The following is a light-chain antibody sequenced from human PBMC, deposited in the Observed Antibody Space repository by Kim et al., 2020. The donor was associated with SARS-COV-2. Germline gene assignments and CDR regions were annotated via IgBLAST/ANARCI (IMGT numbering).Light chain of an antibody. CDR2: EVN. CDR3: SSYAGYGLGI. V-gene: IGLV2-23*02. J-gene: IGLJ2*01. Sequence: QSALTQSASVSGSPGQSTTISCTGTKNDVGTYNLVSWYQQHPGKAPRLIIYEVNKRPSGVSDRFSGSKSGNTASLTISGLQAEDEADYYCSSYAGYGLGIFGRGTQLTV. CDR1: KNDVGTYNL.